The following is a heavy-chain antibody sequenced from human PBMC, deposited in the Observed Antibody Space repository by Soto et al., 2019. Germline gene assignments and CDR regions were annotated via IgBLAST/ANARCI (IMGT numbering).Heavy chain of an antibody. D-gene: IGHD3-3*01. CDR3: AKGGSTDYDFWSGRNWFDP. V-gene: IGHV5-51*01. J-gene: IGHJ5*02. CDR2: IYPGDSDT. Sequence: PGESLKISCKGSGYSFTSYWIGWVRQMPGKGLEWMGIIYPGDSDTRYSPSFQGQVTISADKSISTAYLQWSSLKASDTAMYYCAKGGSTDYDFWSGRNWFDPWGQGTLVTVSS. CDR1: GYSFTSYW.